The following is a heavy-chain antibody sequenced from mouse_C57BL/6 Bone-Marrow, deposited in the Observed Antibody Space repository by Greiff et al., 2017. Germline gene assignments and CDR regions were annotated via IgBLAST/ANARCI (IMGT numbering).Heavy chain of an antibody. Sequence: EVNVVESGGGLVKPGGSLKLSCAASGFTFSSYTMSWVRQTPEKRLERVATISGGGGNTYYPDSVKGRFTISRDNAKNTLYLQMSSLRSEDTALYYCARGYYYGGAYWGQGTLVTVSA. J-gene: IGHJ3*01. D-gene: IGHD1-1*01. CDR1: GFTFSSYT. V-gene: IGHV5-9*01. CDR2: ISGGGGNT. CDR3: ARGYYYGGAY.